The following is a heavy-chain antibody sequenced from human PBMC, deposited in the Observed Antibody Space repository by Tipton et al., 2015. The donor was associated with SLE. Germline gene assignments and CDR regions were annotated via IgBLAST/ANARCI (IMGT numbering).Heavy chain of an antibody. D-gene: IGHD4-11*01. J-gene: IGHJ4*02. CDR2: IYTSGST. CDR1: GGSISSGSYY. V-gene: IGHV4-61*02. CDR3: ARDADYSKVLDY. Sequence: TLSLTCTVSGGSISSGSYYWSWIRQPAGKGLEWIGRIYTSGSTNYNPSLKSRVTISVDTSKNHFSLKLSSVTAADTAVYYCARDADYSKVLDYWGQGTLVTVSP.